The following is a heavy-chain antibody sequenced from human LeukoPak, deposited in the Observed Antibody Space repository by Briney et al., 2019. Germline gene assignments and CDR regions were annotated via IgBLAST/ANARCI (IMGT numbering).Heavy chain of an antibody. D-gene: IGHD3-10*01. CDR3: ARDNDPILYYYGSGSYASGAFDI. J-gene: IGHJ3*02. CDR2: ISSSSSTI. CDR1: GFTFSIYS. Sequence: GGSLSLSCAASGFTFSIYSMNWVRQAPGKGLEWVSYISSSSSTIYYADSVKGRFTISRDNAKNSLYLQMNSLRAEDTAVYYCARDNDPILYYYGSGSYASGAFDIWGQGTMVTVSS. V-gene: IGHV3-48*01.